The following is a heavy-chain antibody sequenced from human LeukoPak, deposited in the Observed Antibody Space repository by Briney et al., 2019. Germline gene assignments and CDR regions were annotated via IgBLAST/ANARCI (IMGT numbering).Heavy chain of an antibody. CDR2: MNPSGGST. J-gene: IGHJ4*02. Sequence: GASVKVSCTASGYTFTGYYMHWVRQAPGQELEWMGIMNPSGGSTSYAQKFQGRVTMTRDTSTSTVYMELSSLRSEDTAVYYCARDAHYVTGYRSGWYDYWGQGTLVTVSS. D-gene: IGHD6-19*01. CDR1: GYTFTGYY. V-gene: IGHV1-46*01. CDR3: ARDAHYVTGYRSGWYDY.